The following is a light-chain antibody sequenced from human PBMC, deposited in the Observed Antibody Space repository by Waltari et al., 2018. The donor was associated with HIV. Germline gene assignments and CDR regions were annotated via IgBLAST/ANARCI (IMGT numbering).Light chain of an antibody. CDR3: QQYYGVPLT. CDR2: GAF. Sequence: DIQMTQSPSPLSASLWHTVTIPCRASQDISNSLSWFQQQPGKAPKLLVHGAFILQRGVPSRFSGSGSGTDYTLTITGLQAEDVATYFCQQYYGVPLTFGGGTRVDI. CDR1: QDISNS. V-gene: IGKV1-NL1*01. J-gene: IGKJ4*01.